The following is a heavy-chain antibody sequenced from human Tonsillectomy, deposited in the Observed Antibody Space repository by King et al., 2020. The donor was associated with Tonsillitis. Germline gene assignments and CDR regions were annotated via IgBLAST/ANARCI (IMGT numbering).Heavy chain of an antibody. CDR1: GFTFSNYW. CDR3: ARADTVMGNHYYGMDV. D-gene: IGHD5-18*01. CDR2: IKQDGSEK. J-gene: IGHJ6*02. Sequence: VQLVESGGGLVQPGGSLRLSCAASGFTFSNYWMSWVRQAPGKGLEWVANIKQDGSEKYYVDSVKGRFTISRDNAKNSLYLQMNSLRVDDTAVYYCARADTVMGNHYYGMDVWGQGTTVTVSS. V-gene: IGHV3-7*03.